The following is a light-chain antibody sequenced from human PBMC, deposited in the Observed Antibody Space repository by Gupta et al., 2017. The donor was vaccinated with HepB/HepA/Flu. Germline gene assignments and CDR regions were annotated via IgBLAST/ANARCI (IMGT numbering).Light chain of an antibody. CDR3: QPYGT. Sequence: EIVLTQSPGTQSLSPGERATLSCRASQSVTGNYLAWYQQRPGQDPRLLIYEASSRATGIPDRFXGSXSVTDFXRPRSRVESEDCDAYDGQPYGTFGXGTKFEIK. J-gene: IGKJ2*01. V-gene: IGKV3-20*01. CDR1: QSVTGNY. CDR2: EAS.